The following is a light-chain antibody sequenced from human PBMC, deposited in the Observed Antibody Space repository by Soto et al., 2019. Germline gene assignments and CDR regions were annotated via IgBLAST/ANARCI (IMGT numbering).Light chain of an antibody. CDR1: QSVSSSY. CDR3: QQYGSSPGIT. CDR2: GAS. Sequence: EIVLTQSPGTLSLSPGERATLSCRASQSVSSSYLAWYQQKPGQAPRLLIYGASSRATGIPDRFSGSGSGTDFTLTISRLEPEDLPVYYCQQYGSSPGITFGQGTRLEIK. V-gene: IGKV3-20*01. J-gene: IGKJ5*01.